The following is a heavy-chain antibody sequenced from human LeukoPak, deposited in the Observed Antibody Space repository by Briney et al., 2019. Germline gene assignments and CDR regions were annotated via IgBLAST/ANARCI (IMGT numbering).Heavy chain of an antibody. CDR2: IYIFSGST. CDR1: NGPINTYQ. CDR3: ARVDGSCSGGSCPSGNWFDP. J-gene: IGHJ5*02. Sequence: SETLSLTCTVSNGPINTYQWSWIRQPAGKGLEWIGRIYIFSGSTNYNPSLKSRVTISVDTSKNQFSLKLTSVTAADTAVYYCARVDGSCSGGSCPSGNWFDPWGQGTLVTVSS. V-gene: IGHV4-4*07. D-gene: IGHD2-15*01.